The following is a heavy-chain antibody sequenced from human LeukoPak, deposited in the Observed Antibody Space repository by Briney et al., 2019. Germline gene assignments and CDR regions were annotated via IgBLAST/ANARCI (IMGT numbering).Heavy chain of an antibody. CDR2: IYYSGST. D-gene: IGHD3-9*01. CDR3: AISYYDILTGYQGAFDI. CDR1: GGSFSGYY. Sequence: SETLSLTCAVYGGSFSGYYWSWIRQHPGKGLEWIGYIYYSGSTYYNPSLKSRVTISVDTSKNQFSLKLSSVTAADTAVYYCAISYYDILTGYQGAFDIWGQGTMVTVSS. V-gene: IGHV4-31*11. J-gene: IGHJ3*02.